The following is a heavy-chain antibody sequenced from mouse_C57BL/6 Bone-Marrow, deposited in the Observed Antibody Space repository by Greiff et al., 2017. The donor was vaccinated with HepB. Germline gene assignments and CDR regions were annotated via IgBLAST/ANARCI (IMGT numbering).Heavy chain of an antibody. CDR2: ISDGGSYT. Sequence: EVQLVESGGGLVKPGGSLKLSCAASGFTFSSYAMSWVRQTPEKRLEWVATISDGGSYTYYPDNVKGRFTISRDNAKNNLYLQRSHLKSEDTAMYYCARVMDGAMDYWGRGTAVTVSA. D-gene: IGHD2-3*01. CDR3: ARVMDGAMDY. CDR1: GFTFSSYA. J-gene: IGHJ4*01. V-gene: IGHV5-4*01.